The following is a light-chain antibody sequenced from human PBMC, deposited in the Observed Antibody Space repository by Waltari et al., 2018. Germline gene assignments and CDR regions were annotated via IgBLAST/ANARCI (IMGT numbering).Light chain of an antibody. CDR1: QSILYSYNNKNY. CDR2: WAA. J-gene: IGKJ1*01. Sequence: DIVLTQSPDSLPVSLGERATINCKSSQSILYSYNNKNYLARDQQKPGQPPKALIYWAAMRESGVRDRFSGSGSGTDFTLTISSLQAEDVAIYYCQQYYSSPLTFGQGTKVEIK. V-gene: IGKV4-1*01. CDR3: QQYYSSPLT.